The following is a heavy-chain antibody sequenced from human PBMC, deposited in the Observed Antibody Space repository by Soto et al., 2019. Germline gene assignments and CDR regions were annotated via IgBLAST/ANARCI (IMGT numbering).Heavy chain of an antibody. Sequence: PSETLSLTCTVSGGSISSSSYYWGWIRQPPGKGLEWIGSIYYSGSTYYNPSLKSRVTISVDTSKNQFSLKLSSVTAADTAVYYCARRITIFGVVIIRDWFDPWGQGTLVTVSS. D-gene: IGHD3-3*01. CDR3: ARRITIFGVVIIRDWFDP. CDR2: IYYSGST. J-gene: IGHJ5*02. CDR1: GGSISSSSYY. V-gene: IGHV4-39*01.